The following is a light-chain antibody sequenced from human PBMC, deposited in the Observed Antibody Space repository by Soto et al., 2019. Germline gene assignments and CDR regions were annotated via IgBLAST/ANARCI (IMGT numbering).Light chain of an antibody. CDR1: SGHISYA. J-gene: IGLJ2*01. Sequence: QSVLTQSPSASASLGASVKLTCTLSSGHISYAIAWHQQQPEKGTRYLMKLNSDGSHSKGDGIPDRFSGSSSGAERYLTISSLQSEDEADYYCKTWGSGMLFGGGTKLTVL. CDR3: KTWGSGML. CDR2: LNSDGSH. V-gene: IGLV4-69*01.